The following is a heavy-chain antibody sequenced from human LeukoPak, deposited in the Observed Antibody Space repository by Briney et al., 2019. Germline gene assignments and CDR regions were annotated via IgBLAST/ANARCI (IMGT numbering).Heavy chain of an antibody. CDR2: ISSSGSTI. J-gene: IGHJ6*03. CDR1: GFTFSDYY. V-gene: IGHV3-11*01. CDR3: ARDQSPPYYYYYYMDV. Sequence: PGGSLRLSCAASGFTFSDYYMSWIRQAPGKGLEWVSYISSSGSTIYYADSVKGRFTISRDNAKNSLYLQMNSLRAEDTAVYYCARDQSPPYYYYYYMDVWGKGTTVTVSS.